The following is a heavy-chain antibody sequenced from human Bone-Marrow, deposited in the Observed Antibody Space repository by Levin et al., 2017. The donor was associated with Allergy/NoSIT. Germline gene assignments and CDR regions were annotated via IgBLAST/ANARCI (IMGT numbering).Heavy chain of an antibody. CDR2: IYPSDSDT. Sequence: KAGGSLRLSCKGSGYNFTTSWIGWVRQLPGRGLEWMGIIYPSDSDTRYSPSFQGQVTISADKSISTAYLQWNSLKASDTAMYYCSRQAAGGNYGDFWGQGTLVTVSS. CDR1: GYNFTTSW. V-gene: IGHV5-51*01. J-gene: IGHJ4*02. D-gene: IGHD4-23*01. CDR3: SRQAAGGNYGDF.